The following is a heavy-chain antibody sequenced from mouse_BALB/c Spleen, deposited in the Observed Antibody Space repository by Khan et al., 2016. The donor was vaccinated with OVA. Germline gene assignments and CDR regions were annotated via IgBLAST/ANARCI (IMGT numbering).Heavy chain of an antibody. CDR3: ARLEDI. Sequence: VKLMESGPGLVAPSQSLSITCTVSGFSLTSYGVHWVRQPPGKGLEWLGVIWAGGSTNYNSAPLSSRSISKENYKSQVFFKMNILPTDDTAMYYCARLEDIWGQGTTLTVSS. CDR2: IWAGGST. J-gene: IGHJ2*01. D-gene: IGHD1-3*01. V-gene: IGHV2-9*02. CDR1: GFSLTSYG.